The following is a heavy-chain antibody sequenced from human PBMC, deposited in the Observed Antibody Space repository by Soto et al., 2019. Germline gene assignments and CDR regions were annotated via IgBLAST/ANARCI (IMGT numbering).Heavy chain of an antibody. Sequence: QVQLVQSGAEVKKPGASVKVSCKASGYTFTSYGINWVRQAPGQGLEWMGWISAYNGNTHYAQKLQGRVTMTTDTCTSVAYMELRGLRSDEAAVDYCARVQRGYDFAYWGQGTLVSVSS. CDR2: ISAYNGNT. CDR1: GYTFTSYG. D-gene: IGHD5-12*01. J-gene: IGHJ4*02. V-gene: IGHV1-18*01. CDR3: ARVQRGYDFAY.